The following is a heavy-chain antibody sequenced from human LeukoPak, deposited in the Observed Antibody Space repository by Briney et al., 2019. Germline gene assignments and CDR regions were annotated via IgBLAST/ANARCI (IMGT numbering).Heavy chain of an antibody. V-gene: IGHV4-34*01. CDR3: ARGGGSYSFY. J-gene: IGHJ4*02. CDR2: INHSGST. D-gene: IGHD1-26*01. Sequence: PSETLSLTCAVYGGSFSGYYWSWIRQPPGKGLEWIGEINHSGSTNYNPSLKSRVTISVDTSKNQFSLKLSSVTAADTAVYYCARGGGSYSFYWGQGPLVTVSS. CDR1: GGSFSGYY.